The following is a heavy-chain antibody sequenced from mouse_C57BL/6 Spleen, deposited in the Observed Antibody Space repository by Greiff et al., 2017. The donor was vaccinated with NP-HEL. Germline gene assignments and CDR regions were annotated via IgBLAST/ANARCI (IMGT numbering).Heavy chain of an antibody. J-gene: IGHJ2*01. D-gene: IGHD1-1*01. CDR1: GYTFTSYW. V-gene: IGHV1-61*01. CDR3: ARAGYGSSPVY. CDR2: IYPSDSET. Sequence: QVQLKQPGAELVRPGSSVKLSCKASGYTFTSYWMDWVKQRPGQGLEWIGNIYPSDSETHYNQKFKDKATLTVDKSSSTAYMQLSSLTSEDSAVYYCARAGYGSSPVYWGQGTTLTVSS.